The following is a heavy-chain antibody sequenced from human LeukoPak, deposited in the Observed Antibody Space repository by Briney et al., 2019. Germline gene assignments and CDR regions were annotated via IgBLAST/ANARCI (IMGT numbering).Heavy chain of an antibody. CDR1: GGSISSGGYS. Sequence: PSETLSLTCAVSGGSISSGGYSWSWIRQPPGKGLEWIGYIYHSGSTYYNPSLKSRVTISVDTSKNQFSLKLSSVTAADTAVYYCARKSIQLWLREYAFDIWGQGTMVTVSS. CDR2: IYHSGST. V-gene: IGHV4-30-2*01. J-gene: IGHJ3*02. CDR3: ARKSIQLWLREYAFDI. D-gene: IGHD5-18*01.